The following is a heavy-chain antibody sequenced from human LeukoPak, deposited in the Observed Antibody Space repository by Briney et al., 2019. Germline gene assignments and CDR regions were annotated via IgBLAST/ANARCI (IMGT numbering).Heavy chain of an antibody. D-gene: IGHD3-10*01. CDR1: GFTFSSYV. V-gene: IGHV3-30*18. CDR2: ISYEGSNK. Sequence: GGSLILSCAASGFTFSSYVMHWVRQAPGKGLELVAVISYEGSNKYYADSEKGRFNISRHNSKSTLYLQMNTLRAEDTAVYYCAKAYYYVSGSYYLGDYWGQGTLVTVSS. CDR3: AKAYYYVSGSYYLGDY. J-gene: IGHJ4*02.